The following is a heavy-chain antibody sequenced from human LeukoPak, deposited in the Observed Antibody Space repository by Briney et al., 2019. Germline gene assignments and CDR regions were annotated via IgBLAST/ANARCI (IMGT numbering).Heavy chain of an antibody. Sequence: GGSLRLSCAASGYTFSSFSINWVRQAPGKGLELVSSISVRSNYIYYADSVRGRFTISRDDARDSLYLQMNSLRAEDTAVYYCVRLRRNSDTSGYYYYYDFWGQGTLVTVSS. CDR2: ISVRSNYI. V-gene: IGHV3-21*01. J-gene: IGHJ4*02. CDR3: VRLRRNSDTSGYYYYYDF. D-gene: IGHD3-22*01. CDR1: GYTFSSFS.